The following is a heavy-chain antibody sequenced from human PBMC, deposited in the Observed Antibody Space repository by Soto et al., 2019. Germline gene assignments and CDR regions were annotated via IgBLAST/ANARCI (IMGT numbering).Heavy chain of an antibody. V-gene: IGHV1-18*01. J-gene: IGHJ4*02. CDR2: ISAYNGNT. CDR1: GYNFRSYG. CDR3: ARDRGK. Sequence: GASVKVSCKASGYNFRSYGISWVRQAPGQGLEWMGWISAYNGNTNYAQKLQGRVTITRDTSTSTDYMELGSLRSDETAVYFCARDRGKWGQGTLVTVSS.